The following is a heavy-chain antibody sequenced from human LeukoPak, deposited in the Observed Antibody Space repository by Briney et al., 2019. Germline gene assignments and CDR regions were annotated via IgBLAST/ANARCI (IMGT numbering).Heavy chain of an antibody. CDR2: IKQDGSEK. CDR1: GFTFSSYW. CDR3: ARGTLNTYDSSGYYLDY. V-gene: IGHV3-7*03. Sequence: GGSLRLSCAASGFTFSSYWMSWVRQAPGKGLEWVANIKQDGSEKYYVDSVKGRFTISRDNAKNSLYLQMNSLRAEDTAVYYCARGTLNTYDSSGYYLDYWGQGTLVTVSS. J-gene: IGHJ4*02. D-gene: IGHD3-22*01.